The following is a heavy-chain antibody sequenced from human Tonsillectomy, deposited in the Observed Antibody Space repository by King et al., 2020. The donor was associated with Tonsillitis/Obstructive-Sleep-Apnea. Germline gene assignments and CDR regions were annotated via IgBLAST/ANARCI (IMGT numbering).Heavy chain of an antibody. J-gene: IGHJ4*02. CDR1: GFTSNKFV. CDR3: ARDSARYDIVTGYYGNYFDY. V-gene: IGHV3-30*04. Sequence: VQLVESGGGVVQPGRSLRLSCVGSGFTSNKFVMHWVRQAPGKGLEWVAVIAYDGGKKSYADSVKGRFTVSRDNSKNTLYLQMNSLRAEDTAVYFCARDSARYDIVTGYYGNYFDYWGQGTLVTVSS. CDR2: IAYDGGKK. D-gene: IGHD3-9*01.